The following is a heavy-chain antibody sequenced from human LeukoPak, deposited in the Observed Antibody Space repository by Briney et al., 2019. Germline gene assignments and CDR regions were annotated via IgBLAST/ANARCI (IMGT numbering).Heavy chain of an antibody. D-gene: IGHD3-10*01. Sequence: PSETLSLTCTVSGGSISSSSYYWGWIRQPPGKGLEWIGSIYYSGSTNYNPSLKSRVTISVDTSKNQFSLKLNSVTAADTAVFYCAANSADYNTLGSSYKVWGQGTLVTVSS. CDR3: AANSADYNTLGSSYKV. CDR2: IYYSGST. J-gene: IGHJ4*02. V-gene: IGHV4-39*01. CDR1: GGSISSSSYY.